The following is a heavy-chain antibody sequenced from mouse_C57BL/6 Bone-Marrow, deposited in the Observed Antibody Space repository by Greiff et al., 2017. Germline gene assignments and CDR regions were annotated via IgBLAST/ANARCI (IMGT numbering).Heavy chain of an antibody. D-gene: IGHD1-1*01. CDR3: ARHNYYGSSWYFDV. CDR2: ISNLAYSI. Sequence: VKLMESGGGSPPPSGPPPLSFPSSPFTFRYYLMALVRQAPRKGPEWVAFISNLAYSIYYADTVTGRFTISRENAKNTLYLEMSSRRSEDTAMYYCARHNYYGSSWYFDVWGTGTTVTVSS. J-gene: IGHJ1*03. CDR1: PFTFRYYL. V-gene: IGHV5-15*01.